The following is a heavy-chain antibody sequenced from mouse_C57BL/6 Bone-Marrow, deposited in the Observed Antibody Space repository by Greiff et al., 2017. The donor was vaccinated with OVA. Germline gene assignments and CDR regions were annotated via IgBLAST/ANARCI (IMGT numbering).Heavy chain of an antibody. J-gene: IGHJ4*01. Sequence: VQLKESGAELVRPGASVKLSCTASGFNIKDDYMHWVKQRPEKGLEWIGWIDPENGDTEYASKVPGKATITADTSSNTAYLQLSSLTSEDTAVYYCTDGYYNAMDYWGQGTSVTVSS. CDR3: TDGYYNAMDY. D-gene: IGHD2-3*01. V-gene: IGHV14-4*01. CDR1: GFNIKDDY. CDR2: IDPENGDT.